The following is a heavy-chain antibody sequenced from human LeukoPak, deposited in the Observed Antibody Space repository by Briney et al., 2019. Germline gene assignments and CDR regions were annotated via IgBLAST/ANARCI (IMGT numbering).Heavy chain of an antibody. Sequence: SETLSLTCAVSNYSISSGYYWGWIRQPPGRGLEWIGSIYHTGNTHYNPSLKSRVTMSVDTSKKQFSLRLSSVTAADTAVYYCARVWVVYVAATDYWGQGTLVTVSS. CDR2: IYHTGNT. J-gene: IGHJ4*02. D-gene: IGHD2-8*02. CDR3: ARVWVVYVAATDY. V-gene: IGHV4-38-2*01. CDR1: NYSISSGYY.